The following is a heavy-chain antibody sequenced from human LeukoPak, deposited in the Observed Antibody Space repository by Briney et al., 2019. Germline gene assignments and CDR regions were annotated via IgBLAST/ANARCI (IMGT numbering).Heavy chain of an antibody. CDR3: AKDRFGGYCSGGSCYSGFIGGY. CDR2: ISGSGGST. J-gene: IGHJ4*02. Sequence: GGSLRLSCAASGFTFRSYAMSWVRQAPGKGLEWVSAISGSGGSTYYADSVKGRFTISRDNSKNTLYLQMNSLRAEDTAVYYCAKDRFGGYCSGGSCYSGFIGGYWGQGTLVTVSS. V-gene: IGHV3-23*01. D-gene: IGHD2-15*01. CDR1: GFTFRSYA.